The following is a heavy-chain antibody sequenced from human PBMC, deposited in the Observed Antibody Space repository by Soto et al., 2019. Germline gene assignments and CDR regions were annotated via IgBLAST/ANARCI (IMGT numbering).Heavy chain of an antibody. J-gene: IGHJ6*02. CDR2: IVPSLDTT. V-gene: IGHV1-69*11. Sequence: QVHLVQSGTEVKKPGSSVKVSCKASGGTFSSSGFSWVRQAPGQGLEWMGMIVPSLDTTNYAQKFQARVTITADEVKSTAYMELRSLRAEYTAVYSCAIWPQPRYTADRDAVDVGGHGTRVIVSS. CDR1: GGTFSSSG. CDR3: AIWPQPRYTADRDAVDV. D-gene: IGHD3-16*02.